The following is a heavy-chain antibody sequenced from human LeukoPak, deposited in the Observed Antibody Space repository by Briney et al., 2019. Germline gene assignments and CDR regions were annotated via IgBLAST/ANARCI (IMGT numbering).Heavy chain of an antibody. CDR3: ARDEADAFDV. CDR1: GFTFRSYW. CDR2: INIDGSTT. V-gene: IGHV3-74*03. Sequence: GSLRLSCAASGFTFRSYWMHWVRQAPGKGLVWVSHINIDGSTTTYADSVKGRFTISRDNATNTLYLQMNSLRAEDTAVYYCARDEADAFDVWGQGTMVTVSS. J-gene: IGHJ3*01.